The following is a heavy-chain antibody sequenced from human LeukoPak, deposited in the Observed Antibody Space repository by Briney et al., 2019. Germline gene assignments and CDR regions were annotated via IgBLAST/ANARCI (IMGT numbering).Heavy chain of an antibody. D-gene: IGHD6-19*01. CDR1: GGTISSYY. CDR3: ARWYSSGWASDY. CDR2: VHYSGST. J-gene: IGHJ4*02. V-gene: IGHV4-59*08. Sequence: SETLSLTCTVSGGTISSYYWNWIRQPPEKGLEWIGYVHYSGSTKYNPSLKGRVTISVDTSKNQFSLKLSSVTAADTAVYYCARWYSSGWASDYWGQGTLVTVSS.